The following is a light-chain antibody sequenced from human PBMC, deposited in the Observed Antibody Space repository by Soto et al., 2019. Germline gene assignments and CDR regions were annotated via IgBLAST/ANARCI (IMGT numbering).Light chain of an antibody. J-gene: IGKJ1*01. CDR3: QQRNSYPPT. CDR1: QGISSY. CDR2: AAS. Sequence: DIQLTQSPSFLSASVGDRVTITCRASQGISSYLAWYQQKPGKAPKLLIYAASTLQSGVPSRFSGSGSGTEFTLTISSLQPEDFATYYCQQRNSYPPTFGQGTKVDIK. V-gene: IGKV1-9*01.